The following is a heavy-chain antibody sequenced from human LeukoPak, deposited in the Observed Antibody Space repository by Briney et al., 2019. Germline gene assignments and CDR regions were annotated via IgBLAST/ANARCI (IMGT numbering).Heavy chain of an antibody. D-gene: IGHD4/OR15-4a*01. J-gene: IGHJ4*02. Sequence: GGSLRLSCAASGFTFSSYSMNWVRQAPGKGLEWVSSISSSSSYIYHADSVKGRFTISRDNAKNSLYLQMNSLTAEDTAVYYCARGPNPAHFDYWGQGTLVTVSS. CDR2: ISSSSSYI. CDR1: GFTFSSYS. V-gene: IGHV3-21*01. CDR3: ARGPNPAHFDY.